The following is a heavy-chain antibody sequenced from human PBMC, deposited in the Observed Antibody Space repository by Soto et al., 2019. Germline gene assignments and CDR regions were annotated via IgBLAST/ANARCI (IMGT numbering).Heavy chain of an antibody. CDR1: GGSMSRYY. D-gene: IGHD1-1*01. Sequence: SETLSRTCTDSGGSMSRYYWTWIRQPPGKGLEWIGNIHYTGSTNYNPSLKSRVTILLGTSTSQFSLKVSSVTAADTAVYYCARDLTISSTDGPLDPWGHGTLVTVSS. CDR2: IHYTGST. CDR3: ARDLTISSTDGPLDP. V-gene: IGHV4-59*01. J-gene: IGHJ5*02.